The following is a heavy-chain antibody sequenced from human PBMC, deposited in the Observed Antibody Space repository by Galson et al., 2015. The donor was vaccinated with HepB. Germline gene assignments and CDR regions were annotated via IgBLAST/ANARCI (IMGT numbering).Heavy chain of an antibody. V-gene: IGHV4-30-4*01. J-gene: IGHJ4*02. CDR1: GGSISSGDYY. D-gene: IGHD2-21*02. CDR2: IYYSGST. Sequence: QVQLQESGPGLVKPSQTLSLTCTVSGGSISSGDYYWSWIRQPPGKGLEWIGYIYYSGSTYYNPSLKSRVTISVDTSKNQFSLKLSSVTAADTAVYYCAREGGIGGGDQPPQRPIDYWGQGTLVTVSS. CDR3: AREGGIGGGDQPPQRPIDY.